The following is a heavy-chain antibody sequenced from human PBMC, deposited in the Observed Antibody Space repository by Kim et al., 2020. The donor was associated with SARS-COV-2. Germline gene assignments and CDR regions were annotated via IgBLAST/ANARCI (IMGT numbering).Heavy chain of an antibody. J-gene: IGHJ6*02. V-gene: IGHV3-30*04. D-gene: IGHD3-10*01. CDR3: ARGEFVDGSGTSYGMDV. Sequence: GGSLRLSCAASGFTFSSYAMHWVRQAPGKGLEWVAVISYDGSKKYYAESVKGRFTISRDNSRNTLYLQMNSLRAEDTAVYYCARGEFVDGSGTSYGMDVWGQGTTVTVSS. CDR1: GFTFSSYA. CDR2: ISYDGSKK.